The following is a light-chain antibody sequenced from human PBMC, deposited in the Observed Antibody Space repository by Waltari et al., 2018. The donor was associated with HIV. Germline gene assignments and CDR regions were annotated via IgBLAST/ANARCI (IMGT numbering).Light chain of an antibody. CDR1: QSVSSSY. Sequence: IVLTQSPGTLSLSPGERATLSCRASQSVSSSYLAWYQQKPGQAPRLLIHGASNRATGIPERFSGSGSGTDFTLTISRLEPEDFAVYYCQQHGSSPYTFGQGTKLEIK. CDR2: GAS. CDR3: QQHGSSPYT. V-gene: IGKV3-20*01. J-gene: IGKJ2*01.